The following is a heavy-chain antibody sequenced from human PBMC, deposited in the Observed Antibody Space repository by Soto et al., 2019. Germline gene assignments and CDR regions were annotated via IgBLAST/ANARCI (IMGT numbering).Heavy chain of an antibody. CDR1: GGSIDSNRYY. Sequence: SETLSLTCTVSGGSIDSNRYYWAWIRQPPGKGMEWIGSIYYTGSTYYNPSLKSRVTISVDTSKNQFSLKLSSVTAADTAVYYCARSRAYYYDSSGLLFDYWGQGTLVTVSS. V-gene: IGHV4-39*07. CDR2: IYYTGST. J-gene: IGHJ4*02. D-gene: IGHD3-22*01. CDR3: ARSRAYYYDSSGLLFDY.